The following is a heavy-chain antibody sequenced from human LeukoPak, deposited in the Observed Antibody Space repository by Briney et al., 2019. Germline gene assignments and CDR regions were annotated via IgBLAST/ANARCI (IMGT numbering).Heavy chain of an antibody. D-gene: IGHD1-7*01. CDR2: ISYSGST. CDR3: ATPTLGTIGQYLFDY. Sequence: SETLSLTCTVSGGSISGYYWSWIRQPPGRGLDWIGYISYSGSTNYNPSLKSRVTISADTSKNQFSLRLSSVTAADTAMYYCATPTLGTIGQYLFDYWGQGTLVIVSS. J-gene: IGHJ4*02. CDR1: GGSISGYY. V-gene: IGHV4-59*01.